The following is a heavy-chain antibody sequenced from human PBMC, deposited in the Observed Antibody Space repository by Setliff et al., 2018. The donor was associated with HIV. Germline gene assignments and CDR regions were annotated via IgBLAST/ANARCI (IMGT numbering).Heavy chain of an antibody. CDR3: ARKLRPGHGVDV. CDR1: GFSFSNYA. J-gene: IGHJ6*02. V-gene: IGHV3-7*01. Sequence: GGSLRLSCAASGFSFSNYAMTWVRQAPGKGLEWVANIGQDGSEKNYVDSVKGRFTISRDNAKNSMDLQMNSLRAEDTAIYYCARKLRPGHGVDVWGQGTTVTVSS. CDR2: IGQDGSEK. D-gene: IGHD3-10*01.